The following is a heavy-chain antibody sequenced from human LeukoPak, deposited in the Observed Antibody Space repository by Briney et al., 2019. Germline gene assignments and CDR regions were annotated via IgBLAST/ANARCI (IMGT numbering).Heavy chain of an antibody. CDR2: IYYSGSP. D-gene: IGHD3-16*01. J-gene: IGHJ4*02. CDR3: ARHSFSMGELDY. CDR1: GGSISSGGYY. Sequence: PSETLSLTCTVSGGSISSGGYYWTWIRQPPGKGLEWIGYIYYSGSPNYNPSLKSRVTISVDTSKNQFSLKLSSVTAADTAVYYCARHSFSMGELDYWGQGTLVTVSS. V-gene: IGHV4-61*08.